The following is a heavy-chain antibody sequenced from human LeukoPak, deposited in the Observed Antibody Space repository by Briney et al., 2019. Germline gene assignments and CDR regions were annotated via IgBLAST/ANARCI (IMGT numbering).Heavy chain of an antibody. CDR3: AKDIVVVVAAQDAFDI. V-gene: IGHV3-23*01. D-gene: IGHD2-15*01. CDR1: GFTFSNYA. J-gene: IGHJ3*02. CDR2: ISGSAGST. Sequence: LTGGSLRLSCAASGFTFSNYAMSWVRQAPGKGLEWVSAISGSAGSTYCADSVKGRFTISRDNSKSTLFLQMNSLRAEDTAVYFCAKDIVVVVAAQDAFDIWGQGTMVTVSS.